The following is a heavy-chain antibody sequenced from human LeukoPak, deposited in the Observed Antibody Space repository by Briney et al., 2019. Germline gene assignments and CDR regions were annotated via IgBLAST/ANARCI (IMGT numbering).Heavy chain of an antibody. Sequence: QSGGSLRLSCAASGFTFSTYSMNWVRQAPGKGLQWVSYISSSSSPIYYADSVKGRFTISRDNSKNTLYLQMNSLRAEDTAVYYCAKCPDVDYVGYYFDYWGQGTLVTVSS. D-gene: IGHD4-17*01. V-gene: IGHV3-48*01. J-gene: IGHJ4*02. CDR2: ISSSSSPI. CDR1: GFTFSTYS. CDR3: AKCPDVDYVGYYFDY.